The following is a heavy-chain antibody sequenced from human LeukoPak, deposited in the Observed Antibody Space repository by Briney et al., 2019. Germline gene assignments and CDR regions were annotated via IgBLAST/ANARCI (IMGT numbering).Heavy chain of an antibody. Sequence: GGSLRLSCAASGFTFSSYWMSWVRQAPGKGLEWVANIKQDESEKYYVDSVKGRFTISRDNAKNSLDLQMDSLRVEDTAVYYCAREGYGAYGLDYWGQGTLVTVSS. CDR3: AREGYGAYGLDY. CDR2: IKQDESEK. V-gene: IGHV3-7*03. J-gene: IGHJ4*02. D-gene: IGHD5-12*01. CDR1: GFTFSSYW.